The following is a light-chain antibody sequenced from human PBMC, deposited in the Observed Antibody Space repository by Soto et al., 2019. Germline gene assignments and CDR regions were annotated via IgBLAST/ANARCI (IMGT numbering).Light chain of an antibody. J-gene: IGKJ1*01. CDR3: QQYNTYSWT. CDR1: QNVNNW. Sequence: DIQMTQSPSTLSASVGDRVTITCRASQNVNNWLAWYQQKPGKAPKALIYKVSNLESGVPSRFSGSGSGTEFTLTISSLQPDDFAPYYCQQYNTYSWTFGQGTKVESK. CDR2: KVS. V-gene: IGKV1-5*03.